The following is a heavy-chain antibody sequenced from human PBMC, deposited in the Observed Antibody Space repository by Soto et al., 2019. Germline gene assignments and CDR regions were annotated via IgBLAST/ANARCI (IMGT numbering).Heavy chain of an antibody. V-gene: IGHV3-23*01. D-gene: IGHD3-3*01. CDR3: ARWSYLDY. J-gene: IGHJ4*02. CDR1: GFSFGSYS. CDR2: ISGSDGKT. Sequence: GSLKPSCAAPGFSFGSYSLSWVRQAPGKGLEWVSTISGSDGKTFYADSVKGRFSISRDTSQSTLYLQMSSLRADDTAMYYCARWSYLDYWGQGTRVTVSS.